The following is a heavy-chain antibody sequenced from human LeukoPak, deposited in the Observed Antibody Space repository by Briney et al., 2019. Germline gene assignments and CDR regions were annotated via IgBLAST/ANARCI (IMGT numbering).Heavy chain of an antibody. Sequence: PGGSLRLSCAASGFIFSSYAMSWVRQAPRKGLEWVSAICTSGSSTYYADSVKGRFTISRDNSKNTQYLQMNSLRVEDTAIYYCAKDRYSGIRGIIDYWGQGTLVTVSS. CDR3: AKDRYSGIRGIIDY. J-gene: IGHJ4*02. D-gene: IGHD5-12*01. CDR2: ICTSGSST. CDR1: GFIFSSYA. V-gene: IGHV3-23*01.